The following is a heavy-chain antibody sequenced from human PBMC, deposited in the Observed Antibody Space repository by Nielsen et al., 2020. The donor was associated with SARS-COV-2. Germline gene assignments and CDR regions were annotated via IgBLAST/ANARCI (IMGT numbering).Heavy chain of an antibody. J-gene: IGHJ4*02. D-gene: IGHD5-24*01. CDR3: AKDTWDGYNLGEFRGYYFDY. CDR1: GFTFDDYA. V-gene: IGHV3-9*01. CDR2: ISWNSGSI. Sequence: GGSLRLSCAASGFTFDDYAMHWVRQAPGKGLEWVSGISWNSGSIGYADSVKGRFTISRDNAKNSLYLQMNSLRAEDTALYYCAKDTWDGYNLGEFRGYYFDYWGQGTLVTVSS.